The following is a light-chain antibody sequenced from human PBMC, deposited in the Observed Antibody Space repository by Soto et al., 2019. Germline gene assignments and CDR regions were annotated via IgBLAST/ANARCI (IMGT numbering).Light chain of an antibody. J-gene: IGLJ1*01. Sequence: QSALTQPASVSGSPGQSITISCTGTSSDVGGYNYVSWYQQHPGKAPKLMIYEDSNRPSGVSNRFSGSKSGNTASLTISGLQAEDEADYYCSSYTSSSIDDVFGTGTKVTVL. V-gene: IGLV2-14*01. CDR2: EDS. CDR3: SSYTSSSIDDV. CDR1: SSDVGGYNY.